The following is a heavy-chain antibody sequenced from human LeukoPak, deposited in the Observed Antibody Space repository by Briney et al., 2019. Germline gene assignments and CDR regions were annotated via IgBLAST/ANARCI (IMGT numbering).Heavy chain of an antibody. Sequence: GGSLRLSCAASGFTVDNYSMYWVRQAPGKGLEWVSSINRNGGSKVYADSVNGRFTISRDNAKNYLYLQMNSLRVEDTAFYYCIKGGRHSSSWNDYWGQGTLVTVSS. CDR2: INRNGGSK. CDR1: GFTVDNYS. D-gene: IGHD6-13*01. J-gene: IGHJ4*02. CDR3: IKGGRHSSSWNDY. V-gene: IGHV3-9*01.